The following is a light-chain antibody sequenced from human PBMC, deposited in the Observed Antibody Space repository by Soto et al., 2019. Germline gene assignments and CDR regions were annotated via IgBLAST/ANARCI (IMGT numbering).Light chain of an antibody. V-gene: IGLV2-8*01. J-gene: IGLJ1*01. Sequence: QCPSTQATSASGSPGQSLTVSCTGTISQVVGYTYVSWYQQHPGKDPKLMIYEVTKRPSGVPHLFSGSKYGNTASLTVSGLQAEDEADYYSSSYAGSNNSSVFGTGTKVTVL. CDR3: SSYAGSNNSSV. CDR1: ISQVVGYTY. CDR2: EVT.